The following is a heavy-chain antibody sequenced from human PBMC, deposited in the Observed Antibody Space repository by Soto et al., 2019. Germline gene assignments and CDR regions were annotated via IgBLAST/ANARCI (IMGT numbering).Heavy chain of an antibody. V-gene: IGHV3-9*01. J-gene: IGHJ4*02. Sequence: EVQLVESGGGLVQPGRSLRLSCAASGFTFDDYAMHWVRQAPGKGLEWVSGISWNSGSIGYADSVKGRITISRDNAKNSLYLKMNSLRAEDTALYYCAKDRGLVFSFYFASGGQGPLSTVS. D-gene: IGHD6-19*01. CDR3: AKDRGLVFSFYFAS. CDR1: GFTFDDYA. CDR2: ISWNSGSI.